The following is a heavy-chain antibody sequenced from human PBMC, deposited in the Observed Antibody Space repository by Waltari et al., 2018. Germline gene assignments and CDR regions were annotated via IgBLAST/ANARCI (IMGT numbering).Heavy chain of an antibody. CDR2: IYYSGST. CDR3: ARAGYSSGWFADY. Sequence: QVQLQESGPGLVKPSETLSLTCTASGGSISSYYWSWIRQPPGKGLEWIGYIYYSGSTNYNPSLKSRVTISVDTSKNQFSLKLSSVTAADTAVYYCARAGYSSGWFADYWGQGTLVTVSS. J-gene: IGHJ4*02. V-gene: IGHV4-59*01. D-gene: IGHD6-19*01. CDR1: GGSISSYY.